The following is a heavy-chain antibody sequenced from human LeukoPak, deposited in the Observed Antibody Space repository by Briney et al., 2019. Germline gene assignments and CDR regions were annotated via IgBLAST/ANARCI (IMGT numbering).Heavy chain of an antibody. J-gene: IGHJ4*02. CDR3: ARLTGTIRKFDY. V-gene: IGHV3-7*01. CDR2: IKQDGSEK. D-gene: IGHD1-20*01. CDR1: GFTFSSYG. Sequence: PGGSLRLSCAASGFTFSSYGMHWVRQAPGKGLEWVANIKQDGSEKYYVDSVKGRFTISRDNAKNSLYLQMNSLRAEDTAVYYCARLTGTIRKFDYWGQGTLVTVSS.